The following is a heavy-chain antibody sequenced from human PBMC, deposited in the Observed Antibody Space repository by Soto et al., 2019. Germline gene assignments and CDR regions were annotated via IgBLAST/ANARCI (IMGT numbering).Heavy chain of an antibody. CDR1: GGSSSGYY. D-gene: IGHD3-16*02. CDR3: ARGRPWRDYIWGSYRYKGLDY. CDR2: INHSGST. V-gene: IGHV4-34*01. J-gene: IGHJ4*02. Sequence: SETLSLTCAVYGGSSSGYYWSWIRQPPGKGLEWIGEINHSGSTNYNPSLKSRVTISVDTSKNQFSLKLSSVTAADTAVYYCARGRPWRDYIWGSYRYKGLDYWGQGTLVTVSS.